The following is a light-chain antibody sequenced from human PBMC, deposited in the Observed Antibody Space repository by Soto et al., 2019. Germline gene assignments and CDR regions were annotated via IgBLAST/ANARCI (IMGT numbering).Light chain of an antibody. CDR2: EVS. V-gene: IGLV2-23*02. Sequence: QSVLTQPASVSGSPGQSITISCTGTSSDVGSYNFLSWYQQHPDKAPKLMIYEVSKRPSGVSNRFSGSKSGNTASLTISGLQAEDEADYHCCSYGSGNLYVFGTGTKVTVL. CDR1: SSDVGSYNF. J-gene: IGLJ1*01. CDR3: CSYGSGNLYV.